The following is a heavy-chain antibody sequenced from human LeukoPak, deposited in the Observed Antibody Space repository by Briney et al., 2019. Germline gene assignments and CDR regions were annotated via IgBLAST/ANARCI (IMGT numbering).Heavy chain of an antibody. CDR3: ARHTPSYYYDSSGPFDY. D-gene: IGHD3-22*01. CDR2: IYYSGST. CDR1: GGSISSSSYY. J-gene: IGHJ4*01. Sequence: PSETLSLTCTVSGGSISSSSYYWGWIRQPPGKGLEWIGSIYYSGSTYYNPSLKSRVTISVDTSKNQFSLKLSSVTAADTAVYYCARHTPSYYYDSSGPFDYWGHGTLVTVSS. V-gene: IGHV4-39*01.